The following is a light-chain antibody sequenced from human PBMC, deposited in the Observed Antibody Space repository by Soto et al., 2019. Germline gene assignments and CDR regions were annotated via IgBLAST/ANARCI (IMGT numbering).Light chain of an antibody. V-gene: IGKV1-13*02. Sequence: AIQLTQSPSSLSASVGDRVTITCRARQGISSALAWYQQKPGKAPKLLIYDASSLESGVPSRFSGSGSGTDFTLTISSLQHEDFATYYCQQVFTFCPGTKVDIK. CDR2: DAS. CDR1: QGISSA. J-gene: IGKJ3*01. CDR3: QQVFT.